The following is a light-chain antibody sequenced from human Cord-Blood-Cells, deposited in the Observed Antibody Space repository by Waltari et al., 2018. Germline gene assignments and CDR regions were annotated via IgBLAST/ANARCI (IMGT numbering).Light chain of an antibody. V-gene: IGKV3-15*01. CDR2: GAS. Sequence: EIVMTHSPATQSVSPGEGATLSCGASQGVSSNLAWYQQKPGQAPRLHIYGASTRATGIPAMFSGSGSGTVFTLSISSLQSEDFAVYYCQQYNNWLTVGGGTKVEI. CDR1: QGVSSN. J-gene: IGKJ4*01. CDR3: QQYNNWLT.